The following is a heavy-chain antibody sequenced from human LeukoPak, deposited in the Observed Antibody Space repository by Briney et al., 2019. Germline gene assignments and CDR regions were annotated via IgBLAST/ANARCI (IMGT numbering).Heavy chain of an antibody. Sequence: GGSLRLSCAASGFTFTNYWMSWVRQPRGKGLELVANINQYRSEKYYVDSVKGRFTIYRDHAKNSLYLQMNSLRAEDMAVYYCARFREIPVFGVVTKSTSYFDYWGQGTLVTVSS. V-gene: IGHV3-7*01. CDR3: ARFREIPVFGVVTKSTSYFDY. CDR2: INQYRSEK. CDR1: GFTFTNYW. J-gene: IGHJ4*02. D-gene: IGHD3-3*01.